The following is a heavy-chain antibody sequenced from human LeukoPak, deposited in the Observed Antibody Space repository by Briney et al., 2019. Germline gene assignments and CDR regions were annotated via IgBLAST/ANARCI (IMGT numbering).Heavy chain of an antibody. J-gene: IGHJ4*02. Sequence: SETLSLTCTVSNDSISPLYWGWIRQPPGKGLEFIGYIFYSGTTNFNPSLKSRVTLSVDTSKNQFSLRLNSVTAADTAVYYCARGGSAAKYYFDSWGQGTLVTVSS. V-gene: IGHV4-59*11. CDR3: ARGGSAAKYYFDS. CDR1: NDSISPLY. D-gene: IGHD6-13*01. CDR2: IFYSGTT.